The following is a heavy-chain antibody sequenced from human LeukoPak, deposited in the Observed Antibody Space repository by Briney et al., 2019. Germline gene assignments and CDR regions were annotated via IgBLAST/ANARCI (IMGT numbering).Heavy chain of an antibody. CDR2: IKQDGSET. J-gene: IGHJ3*01. V-gene: IGHV3-7*01. D-gene: IGHD3-10*01. CDR3: AREKGTMAREMALET. CDR1: GFTFSSYW. Sequence: GGSLRLSCAVSGFTFSSYWMSWVGQAPGTGLEWVANIKQDGSETHYVDSVKGRFTISRDNAKNSLYLQMNSLRAEDTAVYYCAREKGTMAREMALETWGQGTMVTVSS.